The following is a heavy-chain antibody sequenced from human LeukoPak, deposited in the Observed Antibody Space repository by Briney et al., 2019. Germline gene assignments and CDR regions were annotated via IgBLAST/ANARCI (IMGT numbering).Heavy chain of an antibody. CDR3: RSDYGFPTDY. D-gene: IGHD4-17*01. CDR1: GFTFSSYA. Sequence: PGGSLRLSCAASGFTFSSYAMSWVRQAPGKELEWVSGISGSGGSTYYADSVKGRFTISRDNSKNTLYVQMNSLRAEDTAVYYCRSDYGFPTDYWGQGTLVTVPS. CDR2: ISGSGGST. J-gene: IGHJ4*02. V-gene: IGHV3-23*01.